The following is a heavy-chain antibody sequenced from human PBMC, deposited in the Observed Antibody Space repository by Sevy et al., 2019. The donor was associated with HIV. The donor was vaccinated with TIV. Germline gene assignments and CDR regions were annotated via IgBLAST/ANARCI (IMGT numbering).Heavy chain of an antibody. CDR3: AREEGDVVVVPAAIPGNAFDI. CDR1: GGTFSSYA. D-gene: IGHD2-2*01. J-gene: IGHJ3*02. Sequence: ASVKVSCKASGGTFSSYAISWVRQAPGQGLEWMGGIIPIFGTANYAQKFQGRVTITADESTSTAYMELSSLRSEDTAVYYCAREEGDVVVVPAAIPGNAFDIWGQGTMVTASS. V-gene: IGHV1-69*13. CDR2: IIPIFGTA.